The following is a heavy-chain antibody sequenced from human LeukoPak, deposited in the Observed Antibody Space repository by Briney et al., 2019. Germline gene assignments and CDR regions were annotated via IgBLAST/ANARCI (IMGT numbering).Heavy chain of an antibody. D-gene: IGHD2-2*01. CDR3: AKKLRWDCSSTNCPKGDCFDP. CDR1: AFIFSGHW. CDR2: ISSSSSTI. V-gene: IGHV3-48*01. J-gene: IGHJ5*02. Sequence: PGGSLRLSCEGSAFIFSGHWMNWVRQAPGKGLEWVSYISSSSSTIYYADSVKGRFTISRDNAKNSLYLQMNSLRAEDTAVYYCAKKLRWDCSSTNCPKGDCFDPWGQGTLVTVSS.